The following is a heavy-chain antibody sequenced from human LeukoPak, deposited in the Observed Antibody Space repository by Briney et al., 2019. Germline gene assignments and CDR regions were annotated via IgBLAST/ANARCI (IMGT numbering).Heavy chain of an antibody. J-gene: IGHJ3*02. CDR1: GFTFSSYA. CDR2: ISYDGSNK. Sequence: GGSLRLSCAASGFTFSSYAMHWVRQAPGKGLEWVAVISYDGSNKYYADSVKGRFTISRDNSKNTLYLQMNSLRAEDTAVYYCARGTRADNVSDDAFDIWGQGTMVTVSS. D-gene: IGHD1-14*01. CDR3: ARGTRADNVSDDAFDI. V-gene: IGHV3-30-3*01.